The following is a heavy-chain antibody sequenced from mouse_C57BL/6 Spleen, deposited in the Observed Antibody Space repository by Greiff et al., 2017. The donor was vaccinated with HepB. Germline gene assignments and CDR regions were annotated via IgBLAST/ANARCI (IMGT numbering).Heavy chain of an antibody. D-gene: IGHD1-1*01. CDR3: ARRGTTVGSYAIDY. CDR1: GYAFSSSW. J-gene: IGHJ4*01. Sequence: QVQLKESGPELVKPGASVKISCKASGYAFSSSWMNWVKQRPGKGLEWIGRIYPGDGDTNYNGKFKGKATLTADKSSSTAYMQLSSLTSEDSAVYVCARRGTTVGSYAIDYWGQGTSVTVSS. V-gene: IGHV1-82*01. CDR2: IYPGDGDT.